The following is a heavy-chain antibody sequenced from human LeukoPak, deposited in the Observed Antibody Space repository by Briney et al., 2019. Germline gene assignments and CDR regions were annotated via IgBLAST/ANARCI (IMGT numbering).Heavy chain of an antibody. V-gene: IGHV4-61*02. CDR2: IYTSGST. J-gene: IGHJ3*02. CDR3: ARALREYSSLDAFDI. D-gene: IGHD6-6*01. Sequence: PSETLSLTCTVSGGSISSGSYYWSWIRQPAGKGLEWIGRIYTSGSTNYNPSLKSRVTISVDTSKNQFSLKLSSVTAADTAVYYCARALREYSSLDAFDIWGQGTMVTVSS. CDR1: GGSISSGSYY.